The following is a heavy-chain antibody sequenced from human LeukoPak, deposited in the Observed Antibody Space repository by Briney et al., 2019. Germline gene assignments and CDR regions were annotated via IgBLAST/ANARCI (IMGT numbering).Heavy chain of an antibody. V-gene: IGHV1-2*02. CDR2: VSPNSGGT. CDR3: AREVGATLGFDP. Sequence: ASVKVSSKASGYTFTDYYMHWVRQAPGQGLEWMGWVSPNSGGTNYAQKFQGRVTMTRDTSISTAYMELSRLRSDDTAVYYCAREVGATLGFDPWGQGTLVIVSS. D-gene: IGHD1-26*01. J-gene: IGHJ5*02. CDR1: GYTFTDYY.